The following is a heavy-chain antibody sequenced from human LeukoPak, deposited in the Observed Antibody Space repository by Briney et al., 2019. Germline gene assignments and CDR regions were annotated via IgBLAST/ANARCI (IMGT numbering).Heavy chain of an antibody. CDR3: ATYRGYPVEY. CDR1: GFTFSSYW. D-gene: IGHD1-1*01. CDR2: IKYDETIT. Sequence: GGSLRLSCAASGFTFSSYWMHWVRQAPGEGLVWVSRIKYDETITNYADSVKGRFTISRDNGKNTLYLQMNCLRAEDTAVYDCATYRGYPVEYWGQGTLVTVSS. J-gene: IGHJ4*02. V-gene: IGHV3-74*01.